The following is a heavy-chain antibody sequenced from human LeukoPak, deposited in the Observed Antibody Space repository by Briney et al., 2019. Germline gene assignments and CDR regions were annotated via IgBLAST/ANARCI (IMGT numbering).Heavy chain of an antibody. J-gene: IGHJ6*02. CDR2: IIPIFGTA. D-gene: IGHD3-3*01. Sequence: VSSVKVSCKASGGTFSSYAISWVRQAPGQGLEWMGGIIPIFGTANYAQKFQGRVTITADESTSTAYMELSSLRSEDTAVYYCARDRPYYDFWSDPNYYYYYGMDVWGQGTTVTVSS. CDR1: GGTFSSYA. V-gene: IGHV1-69*01. CDR3: ARDRPYYDFWSDPNYYYYYGMDV.